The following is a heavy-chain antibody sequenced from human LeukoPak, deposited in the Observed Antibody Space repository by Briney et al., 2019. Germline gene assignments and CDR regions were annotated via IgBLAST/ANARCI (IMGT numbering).Heavy chain of an antibody. CDR3: ASLDTTVTLFDY. J-gene: IGHJ4*02. D-gene: IGHD4-17*01. Sequence: SETLSLTCTVSGGFISSYYWSWIRQPPGKGLEWIGYIYCSGSTNYNPSLKSRVTISVDTSKNQFSLKLTSVTAADTAVYYCASLDTTVTLFDYWGQGALVTVSS. V-gene: IGHV4-59*08. CDR1: GGFISSYY. CDR2: IYCSGST.